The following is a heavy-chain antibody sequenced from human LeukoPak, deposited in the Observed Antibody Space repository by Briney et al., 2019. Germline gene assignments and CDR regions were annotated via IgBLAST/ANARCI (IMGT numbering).Heavy chain of an antibody. J-gene: IGHJ6*03. CDR1: GYSISSGYY. V-gene: IGHV4-38-2*02. CDR3: ARVKISSSWFEASYYYYMDV. CDR2: IYHSGST. D-gene: IGHD6-13*01. Sequence: PSETLSLTCTVSGYSISSGYYWGWIRQPPGKGLEWIGSIYHSGSTYYNPSLKSRGTISVDTSKNQFSLKLSSVTAADTAVYYCARVKISSSWFEASYYYYMDVWGKGTTVTVSS.